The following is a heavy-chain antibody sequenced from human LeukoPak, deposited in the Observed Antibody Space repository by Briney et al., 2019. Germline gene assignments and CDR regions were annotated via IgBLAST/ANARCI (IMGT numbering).Heavy chain of an antibody. CDR2: INPNSGGT. CDR1: GYTFTGYY. Sequence: ASVKVSCKASGYTFTGYYMHWVRQAPGQGLEWMGWINPNSGGTNYAQKFQGWVTMTRDTSISTAYMELSRLRSDDTAVYYCARDSQEWGSGDAFDIWGQGTMVTVSS. J-gene: IGHJ3*02. V-gene: IGHV1-2*04. CDR3: ARDSQEWGSGDAFDI. D-gene: IGHD2-15*01.